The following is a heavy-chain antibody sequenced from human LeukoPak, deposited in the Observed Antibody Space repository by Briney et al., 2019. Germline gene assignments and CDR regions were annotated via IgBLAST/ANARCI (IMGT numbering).Heavy chain of an antibody. Sequence: PGGTLRLSCAASGFTFSSYGMHWVRQAPGKGLEWVAVIWFDGSNKNYADSVKGRFTISRDNAKNLPYLQMNSLRDEDTAMYYCARVSAPGTSGWYFGYWGQGTLVTVSS. CDR2: IWFDGSNK. CDR3: ARVSAPGTSGWYFGY. D-gene: IGHD6-19*01. J-gene: IGHJ4*02. V-gene: IGHV3-33*01. CDR1: GFTFSSYG.